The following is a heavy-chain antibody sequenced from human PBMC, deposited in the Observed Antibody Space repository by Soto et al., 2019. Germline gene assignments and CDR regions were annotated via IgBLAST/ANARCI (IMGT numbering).Heavy chain of an antibody. CDR1: GYSFTSYW. J-gene: IGHJ6*02. D-gene: IGHD6-6*01. CDR3: ARASVGLPYSRSSQHYYYYYGMDV. CDR2: IYPGDSDT. V-gene: IGHV5-51*01. Sequence: PGESMKISCKGSGYSFTSYWIGWVRQMTGKGLEWMGIIYPGDSDTRYSPSFQGQVTISADKSISTAYLQWSSLKASDTAMYYCARASVGLPYSRSSQHYYYYYGMDVWGQGTTVTVSS.